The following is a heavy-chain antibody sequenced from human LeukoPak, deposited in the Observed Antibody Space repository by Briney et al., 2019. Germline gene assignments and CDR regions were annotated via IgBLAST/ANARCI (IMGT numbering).Heavy chain of an antibody. Sequence: PGGSLRLSCAASGFSFSNYAMSWVRQAPGKGLEWVSAISGNGGSTYYADSAKGRFTISRDNSKSTLYLQMNSLRADDTAVYYCAKEGGSSWSGYWGQGTLVTVSS. V-gene: IGHV3-23*01. J-gene: IGHJ4*02. CDR2: ISGNGGST. D-gene: IGHD6-13*01. CDR3: AKEGGSSWSGY. CDR1: GFSFSNYA.